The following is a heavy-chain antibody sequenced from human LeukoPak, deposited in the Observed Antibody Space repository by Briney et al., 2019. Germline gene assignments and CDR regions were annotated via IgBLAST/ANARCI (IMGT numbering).Heavy chain of an antibody. J-gene: IGHJ4*02. D-gene: IGHD2-21*01. CDR2: ISGSSAVI. CDR3: TRGRQLCEY. V-gene: IGHV3-23*01. CDR1: GFTFTTYA. Sequence: GGSLRLSCAASGFTFTTYALSWVRQAPGKGLEWVSSISGSSAVIDYADSVKGRFIISRDNSENTIYLQMNSLRAEDTAVYYCTRGRQLCEYWGQGTLVTVSS.